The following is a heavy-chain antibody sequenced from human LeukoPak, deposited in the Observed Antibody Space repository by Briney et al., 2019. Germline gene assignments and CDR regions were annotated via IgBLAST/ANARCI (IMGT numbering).Heavy chain of an antibody. Sequence: SETLSLTCTVSGDSIRSYYWNCIRQPPGRGLEWIGYIYYSGSTNYNPSLKSRVTISVDTSKNQFSLKLSSVTAADTAVYYCARDRYYDSGSYYNWGQGTLVTVSS. J-gene: IGHJ4*02. V-gene: IGHV4-59*01. CDR1: GDSIRSYY. D-gene: IGHD3-10*01. CDR2: IYYSGST. CDR3: ARDRYYDSGSYYN.